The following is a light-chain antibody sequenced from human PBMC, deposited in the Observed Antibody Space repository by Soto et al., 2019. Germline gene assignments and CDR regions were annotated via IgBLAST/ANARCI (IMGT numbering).Light chain of an antibody. CDR3: QQSYSTLET. J-gene: IGKJ1*01. V-gene: IGKV1-39*01. CDR2: SAS. CDR1: QSISNY. Sequence: DIQVAQSPSSLSASVGDRVTITCRASQSISNYLNWYQQKPGKAPKLLIYSASSLQSGVPSRFSGSGSGTDFTFTISSLQPEDFATYYCQQSYSTLETFGQGTKV.